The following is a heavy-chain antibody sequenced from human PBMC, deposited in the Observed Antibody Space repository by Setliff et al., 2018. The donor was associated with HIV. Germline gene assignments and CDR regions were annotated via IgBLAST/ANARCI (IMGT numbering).Heavy chain of an antibody. CDR3: AKGAGFYGDYTFDY. V-gene: IGHV4-59*12. Sequence: KPPETLSLTCTVSGGSISSDYWSWIRQPPGKGLEWIGYIYYSGSTNNNRSLQSRVTISMDASKNNFSLKVTSVTYADTAVYYCAKGAGFYGDYTFDYWGQGHLVTVSS. D-gene: IGHD4-17*01. CDR2: IYYSGST. J-gene: IGHJ4*02. CDR1: GGSISSDY.